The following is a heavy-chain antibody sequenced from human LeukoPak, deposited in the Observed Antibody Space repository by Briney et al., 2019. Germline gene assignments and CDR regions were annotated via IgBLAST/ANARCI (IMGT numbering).Heavy chain of an antibody. D-gene: IGHD1-26*01. Sequence: SETLSLTCTVSGGYISDGGYYWSWVRQHPGKGLEWIGYIYYSGSTYYNPSLESRVTISVDTSKNQFSLKLISVTAADTAVYSCARIKVGATFDYWGQGTLVTVSS. CDR2: IYYSGST. V-gene: IGHV4-31*03. J-gene: IGHJ4*02. CDR3: ARIKVGATFDY. CDR1: GGYISDGGYY.